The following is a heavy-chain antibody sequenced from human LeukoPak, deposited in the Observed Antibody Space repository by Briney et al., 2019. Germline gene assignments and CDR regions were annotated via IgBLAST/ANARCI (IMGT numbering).Heavy chain of an antibody. V-gene: IGHV3-23*01. CDR3: AKRGGGGGLIDEFDY. Sequence: SGGSLRLSCAASGFTFSSYEMNWVRQAPGKGLEWVSAISGSGGSTYYADSVKGRFTISRDNSKNTLYLQMNSLRAEDTAVYYCAKRGGGGGLIDEFDYWGQGTLVTVSS. J-gene: IGHJ4*02. CDR2: ISGSGGST. D-gene: IGHD2-15*01. CDR1: GFTFSSYE.